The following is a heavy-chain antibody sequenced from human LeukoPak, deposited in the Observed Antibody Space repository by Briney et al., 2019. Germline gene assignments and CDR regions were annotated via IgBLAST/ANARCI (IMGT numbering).Heavy chain of an antibody. V-gene: IGHV3-23*01. D-gene: IGHD5-24*01. CDR1: GFTFSSYA. Sequence: GGSLRLSCAASGFTFSSYAMSWVRQASGKGLEWVSAISGSGGSTYYADSVKGRFTISRDNSKNTLYLQMNSLRAEDTAVYYCARAWDGALDYWGQGTLVTVSS. CDR2: ISGSGGST. J-gene: IGHJ4*02. CDR3: ARAWDGALDY.